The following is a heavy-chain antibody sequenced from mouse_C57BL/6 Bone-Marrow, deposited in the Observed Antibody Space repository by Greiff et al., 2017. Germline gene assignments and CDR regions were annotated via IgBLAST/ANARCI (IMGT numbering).Heavy chain of an antibody. CDR1: GYTFTSYW. CDR3: ARGRGLLRYYFDY. J-gene: IGHJ2*01. V-gene: IGHV1-69*01. Sequence: QVQLQQPGAELVMPGASVKLSCKASGYTFTSYWMHWVQQRPGQGLEWIGEIDPSDSYPYYNQKFKGKSTLTVDKSSSTAYMQLSILTSEDSAVYDCARGRGLLRYYFDYWGQGTTLTVSS. CDR2: IDPSDSYP. D-gene: IGHD1-1*01.